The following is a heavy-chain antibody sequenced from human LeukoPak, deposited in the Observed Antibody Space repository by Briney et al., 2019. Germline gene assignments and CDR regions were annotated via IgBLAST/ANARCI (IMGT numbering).Heavy chain of an antibody. V-gene: IGHV1-18*01. CDR3: ARAPSNTSGRYAYFDY. J-gene: IGHJ4*02. D-gene: IGHD6-19*01. CDR2: ISAYNGDT. CDR1: GFTFNRYG. Sequence: GASVKVSCKASGFTFNRYGISWVRQAPGQGLEWMGWISAYNGDTIYAQNFQGRVTMTTDRSTSTADMELRSLISDDTAVYYCARAPSNTSGRYAYFDYWGQGTLVTVSS.